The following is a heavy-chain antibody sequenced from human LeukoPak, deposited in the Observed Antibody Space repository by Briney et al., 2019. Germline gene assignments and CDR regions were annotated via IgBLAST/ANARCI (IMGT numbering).Heavy chain of an antibody. CDR2: IDPNSGGT. D-gene: IGHD5-12*01. J-gene: IGHJ6*03. Sequence: ASVKVSCKASGYTFTNYYMHWVRQAPGQGLEWMGWIDPNSGGTNYAQKFQGRVTMTRDTSISTAYMELSRLRSDDTAVYYCAREGGGYNYYYYYYMDVWGKGTTVTISS. CDR3: AREGGGYNYYYYYYMDV. V-gene: IGHV1-2*02. CDR1: GYTFTNYY.